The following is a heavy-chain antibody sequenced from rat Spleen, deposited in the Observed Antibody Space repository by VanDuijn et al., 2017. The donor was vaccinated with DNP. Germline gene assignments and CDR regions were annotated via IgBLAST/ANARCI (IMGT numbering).Heavy chain of an antibody. Sequence: EVQLQESGPGLVKPSQSLSLTCSVTGSSITNTYRWNWIRKFPGNKLEWMGYISYSGSTNYNPSLKSRISIARDTSKNQFFLQLNSVTTEDTATYYCARGLNYGGYNYYWYFDFWGPGIMVTVSS. CDR2: ISYSGST. CDR3: ARGLNYGGYNYYWYFDF. V-gene: IGHV3-1*01. CDR1: GSSITNTY. D-gene: IGHD1-11*01. J-gene: IGHJ1*01.